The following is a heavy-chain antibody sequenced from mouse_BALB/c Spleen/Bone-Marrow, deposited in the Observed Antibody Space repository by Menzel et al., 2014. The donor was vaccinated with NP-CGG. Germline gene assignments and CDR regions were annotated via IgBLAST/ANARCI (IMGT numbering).Heavy chain of an antibody. CDR3: ARGVRGYDGFAY. V-gene: IGHV1-7*01. CDR1: GYTFTSYW. J-gene: IGHJ3*01. CDR2: INPSTGYT. Sequence: VKLMESGAELAKPGASVKMSCKASGYTFTSYWMHWVKQRPGQGLEWIGYINPSTGYTEYNQKFKDKATLTADKSSSTAYMQLSSLTSGDSAVYYCARGVRGYDGFAYWGQGTLVTVSA. D-gene: IGHD2-2*01.